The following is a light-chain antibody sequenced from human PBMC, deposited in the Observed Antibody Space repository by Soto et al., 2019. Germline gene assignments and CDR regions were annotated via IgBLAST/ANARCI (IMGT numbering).Light chain of an antibody. CDR3: QQYGGSRWT. CDR1: QTVTSNY. V-gene: IGKV3-20*01. Sequence: EIVLTQSPGTLSLSPGERATLPCRASQTVTSNYFAWYQQRPGQAPRLLIYGTSNRATGIPDRFSGSGSGTDFTLTISRLDPEDFAVYYCQQYGGSRWTFGQGTKVEIK. CDR2: GTS. J-gene: IGKJ1*01.